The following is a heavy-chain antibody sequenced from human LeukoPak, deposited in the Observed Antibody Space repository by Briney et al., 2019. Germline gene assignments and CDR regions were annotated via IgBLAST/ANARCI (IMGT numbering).Heavy chain of an antibody. CDR3: ATDLDPQEGYYMDV. V-gene: IGHV1-24*01. J-gene: IGHJ6*03. CDR1: GYTLTELS. Sequence: GASVKVSCKVSGYTLTELSMHWVRQAPGKGLEWMGGFDPEDGETIYARKFQGRVTMTEDTSTDTAYMELSSLRSEDTAVYYCATDLDPQEGYYMDVWGKGTTVTVSS. CDR2: FDPEDGET.